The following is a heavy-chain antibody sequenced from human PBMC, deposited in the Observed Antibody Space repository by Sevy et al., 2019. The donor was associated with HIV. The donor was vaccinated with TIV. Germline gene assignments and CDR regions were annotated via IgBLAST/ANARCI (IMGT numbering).Heavy chain of an antibody. CDR2: ISGSGGST. CDR1: GFTFSSYA. Sequence: GGSLRLSCAASGFTFSSYAMSWVRQAPGKGLEWVSAISGSGGSTYYADSVKGRFTISRDNSKNTLYLQMNSLRAEDTAVYYCARERGSSGHAGWFDPWGQGTLVTVSS. D-gene: IGHD3-22*01. J-gene: IGHJ5*02. V-gene: IGHV3-23*01. CDR3: ARERGSSGHAGWFDP.